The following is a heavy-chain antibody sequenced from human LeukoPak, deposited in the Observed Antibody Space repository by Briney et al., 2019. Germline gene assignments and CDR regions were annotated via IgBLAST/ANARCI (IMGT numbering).Heavy chain of an antibody. Sequence: ASVKVSCKASGYTFTGYYMHWVRQAPGQGLEWMGWINPNSGGTNYAQKFQGRVTMTRDTSISTAYMELSRLRSDDTAVYYCARDVHYYDSSGYAFDIWGQGTMVTVSS. CDR3: ARDVHYYDSSGYAFDI. CDR1: GYTFTGYY. V-gene: IGHV1-2*02. CDR2: INPNSGGT. J-gene: IGHJ3*02. D-gene: IGHD3-22*01.